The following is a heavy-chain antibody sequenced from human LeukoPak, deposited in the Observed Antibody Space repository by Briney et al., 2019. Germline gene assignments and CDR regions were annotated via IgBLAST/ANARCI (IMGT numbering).Heavy chain of an antibody. CDR3: AKGHGPGYCSSTSCPSGVVDY. J-gene: IGHJ4*02. CDR2: ISYDGSNK. Sequence: GGSLRLSCAASGFTFSSYSMHWVRQAPGKGLEWVAVISYDGSNKYYADSVKGRFTISRDNSKNTLYLQMNSLRAEDTAVYYCAKGHGPGYCSSTSCPSGVVDYWGQGTLVTVSS. D-gene: IGHD2-2*03. CDR1: GFTFSSYS. V-gene: IGHV3-30*18.